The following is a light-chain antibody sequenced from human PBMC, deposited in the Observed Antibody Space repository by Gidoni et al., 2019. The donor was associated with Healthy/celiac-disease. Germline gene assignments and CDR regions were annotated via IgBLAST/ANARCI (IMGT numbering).Light chain of an antibody. CDR3: QQYNNWPPYT. V-gene: IGKV3-15*01. J-gene: IGKJ2*01. Sequence: EIVMTKPPATLSVSPGERANLSCRASQSVSSNLAWYQQKPGQAPRLLIYGASTRATGIPARFSGSGSGTEFTLTISSLQSEDFAVYYCQQYNNWPPYTFGQGTKLEIK. CDR2: GAS. CDR1: QSVSSN.